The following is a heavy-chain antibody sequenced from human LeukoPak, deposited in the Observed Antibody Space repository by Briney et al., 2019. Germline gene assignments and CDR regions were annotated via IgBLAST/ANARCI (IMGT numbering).Heavy chain of an antibody. J-gene: IGHJ6*04. Sequence: GGSLRLSCAASGFTFSSYGMHWVRQAPGKGLEWVAFIRYDGSRKYYADSEKGRFTISRDNAKNSLYLQMNSLRAEDTAVYYCAELGITMIGGVWGKGTTVTISS. V-gene: IGHV3-30*02. D-gene: IGHD3-10*02. CDR3: AELGITMIGGV. CDR1: GFTFSSYG. CDR2: IRYDGSRK.